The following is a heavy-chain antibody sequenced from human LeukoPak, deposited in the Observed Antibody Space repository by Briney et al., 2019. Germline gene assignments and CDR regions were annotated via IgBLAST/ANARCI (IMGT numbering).Heavy chain of an antibody. J-gene: IGHJ4*02. CDR2: IIPIFGTA. D-gene: IGHD6-13*01. V-gene: IGHV1-69*13. CDR3: AVLAAAGKSVD. Sequence: EASVKVSCKASGGTFSSYAISWVLQTPGQGLELMGGIIPIFGTANYAQKFQGRVTITADESTSTAYMELSSLRSEDTAVYYCAVLAAAGKSVDWGQGTLVTVSS. CDR1: GGTFSSYA.